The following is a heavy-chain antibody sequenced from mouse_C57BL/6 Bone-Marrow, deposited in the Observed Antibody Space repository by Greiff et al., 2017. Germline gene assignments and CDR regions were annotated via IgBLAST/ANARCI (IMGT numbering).Heavy chain of an antibody. V-gene: IGHV1-55*01. CDR2: IYPGSGST. CDR1: GYTFTSYW. Sequence: QVQLQQPGAELVKPGASVKMSCKASGYTFTSYWITWVKQRPGQGLEWIGDIYPGSGSTNYNEKFKSKATLTVDKSSSTAYMQLSSLTSEDSAVYYCSRSLPNYLGYWGQGTTLTVSS. D-gene: IGHD2-1*01. CDR3: SRSLPNYLGY. J-gene: IGHJ2*01.